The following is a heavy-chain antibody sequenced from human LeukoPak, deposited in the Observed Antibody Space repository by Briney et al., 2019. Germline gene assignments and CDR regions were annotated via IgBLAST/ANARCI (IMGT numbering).Heavy chain of an antibody. CDR2: ISGSGGSP. J-gene: IGHJ3*02. CDR1: GFTFGSYA. V-gene: IGHV3-23*01. D-gene: IGHD3-10*01. CDR3: ARDEYYGPPAFDI. Sequence: ESGGSLRLSRAASGFTFGSYAMSWVRQAPGKGLEWVSTISGSGGSPYYADSVKGRFTISRDNSKNTLYLQMNSLRAEDTAVYYCARDEYYGPPAFDIWGQGTMVTASS.